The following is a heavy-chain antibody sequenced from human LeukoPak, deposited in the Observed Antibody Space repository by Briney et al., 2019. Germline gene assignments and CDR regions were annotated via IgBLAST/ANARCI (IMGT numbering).Heavy chain of an antibody. CDR2: IYYSGST. Sequence: SETLSLTCTVSGGSISSYYWSWIRQPPGKGLEWIGYIYYSGSTNYNPSLKSRVTISVDTSKNQFSLKLNSVTAADTAMYYCAKSGGYGLIDYWGQGTRVTVSS. V-gene: IGHV4-59*08. CDR1: GGSISSYY. J-gene: IGHJ4*02. D-gene: IGHD1-26*01. CDR3: AKSGGYGLIDY.